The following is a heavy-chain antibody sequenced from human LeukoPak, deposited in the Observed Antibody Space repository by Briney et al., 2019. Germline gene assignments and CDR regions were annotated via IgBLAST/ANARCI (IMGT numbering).Heavy chain of an antibody. V-gene: IGHV3-30*02. CDR1: YG. Sequence: YGVHXVRQAXGXGLEWVAYIHYDGYTTNYADSVKGRFTISRXXXKNTLYMQMNRLRTEDTAVYYXXKDVAYTFDYWGQGTLVTVSS. CDR3: XKDVAYTFDY. J-gene: IGHJ4*02. D-gene: IGHD3-16*01. CDR2: IHYDGYTT.